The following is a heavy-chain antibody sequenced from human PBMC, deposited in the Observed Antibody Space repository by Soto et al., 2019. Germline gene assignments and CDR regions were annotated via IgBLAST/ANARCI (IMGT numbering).Heavy chain of an antibody. V-gene: IGHV3-23*04. Sequence: EVQLVESGGGLVQPGGSLRLSCAASGFTFSSYAMSWVRQAPGKGLEWVSAISGRGGSTYYTDSVKGQFTISRDNSKNTLYLQRNSLRAEDTAVYYGAKVEGYDSSGYSVNAFDIWGQGTMVTVSS. J-gene: IGHJ3*02. CDR2: ISGRGGST. CDR3: AKVEGYDSSGYSVNAFDI. D-gene: IGHD3-22*01. CDR1: GFTFSSYA.